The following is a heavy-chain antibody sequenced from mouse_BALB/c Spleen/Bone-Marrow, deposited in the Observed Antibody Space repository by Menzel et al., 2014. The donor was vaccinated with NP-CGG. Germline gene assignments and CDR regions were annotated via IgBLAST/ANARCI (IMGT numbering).Heavy chain of an antibody. CDR1: GYAFSSYW. J-gene: IGHJ2*01. Sequence: QVQLKDSGAELVRPGSSVKISCKASGYAFSSYWMNWVKQRPGQGLEWIGQIYPGDGDTNYNGKFKGKATLTADKSSSTAYMQLSSLTSEDSAVYFCAREEGSYDGYSDYWGQGTTLTVSS. CDR3: AREEGSYDGYSDY. CDR2: IYPGDGDT. V-gene: IGHV1-80*01. D-gene: IGHD2-3*01.